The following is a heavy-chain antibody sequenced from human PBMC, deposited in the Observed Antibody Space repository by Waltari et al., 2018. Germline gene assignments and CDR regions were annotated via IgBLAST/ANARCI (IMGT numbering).Heavy chain of an antibody. V-gene: IGHV3-9*03. CDR2: ISWNSGSI. J-gene: IGHJ4*02. CDR1: GCTFDDYA. CDR3: AKADTYGTFDY. Sequence: EVQLVESGGGLVQPGRSLRLSCAASGCTFDDYAMHWVRQAPGKGLAWVLGISWNSGSIGYADSVKGLFTISRDNAKNSLYLQMNSLGAADMALYYCAKADTYGTFDYWGQGTLVTVSS. D-gene: IGHD4-17*01.